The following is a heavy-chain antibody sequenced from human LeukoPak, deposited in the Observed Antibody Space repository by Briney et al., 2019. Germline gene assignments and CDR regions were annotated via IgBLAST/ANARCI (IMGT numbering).Heavy chain of an antibody. CDR3: ARGTGTTAY. V-gene: IGHV4-59*01. CDR2: IYYSGST. J-gene: IGHJ4*02. CDR1: GGSISSYY. Sequence: PSETLSLTCTVSGGSISSYYWSWIRQPPGKGLEWFGYIYYSGSTNYNPSLKSRVTISVDTSKNQFSLKLSSVTAADTAVYYCARGTGTTAYWGQGTLVTVSS. D-gene: IGHD1-1*01.